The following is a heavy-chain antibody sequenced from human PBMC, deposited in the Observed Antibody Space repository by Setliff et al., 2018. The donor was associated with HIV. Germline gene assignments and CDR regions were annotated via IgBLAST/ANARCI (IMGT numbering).Heavy chain of an antibody. J-gene: IGHJ4*02. CDR3: ARHVDIVAPFDF. D-gene: IGHD5-12*01. CDR2: IFSSGST. V-gene: IGHV4-39*01. Sequence: SETLSLTCTVSGASIPSSSHYWGWIRQPPGKGLQWIGTIFSSGSTYYDPSLKSRVTISIDSTKNQISLKLDFVTAADTAVYYCARHVDIVAPFDFWGQGTLVTVSS. CDR1: GASIPSSSHY.